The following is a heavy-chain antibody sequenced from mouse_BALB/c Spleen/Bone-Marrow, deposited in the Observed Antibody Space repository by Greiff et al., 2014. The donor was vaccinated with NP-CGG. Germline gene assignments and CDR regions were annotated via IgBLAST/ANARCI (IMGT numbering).Heavy chain of an antibody. J-gene: IGHJ4*01. V-gene: IGHV14-3*02. CDR2: IDPANGNT. CDR1: GFNIKDTY. Sequence: VPLQQSGAELVKPGASVKLSCTASGFNIKDTYMHWVKQRPGQGLEWIGRIDPANGNTKYDPKFQGKATITADTSSNTAYLQLSSRTSEDTAVYDRARSRDYGSSYYARDYWGQGTSVTVAA. D-gene: IGHD1-1*01. CDR3: ARSRDYGSSYYARDY.